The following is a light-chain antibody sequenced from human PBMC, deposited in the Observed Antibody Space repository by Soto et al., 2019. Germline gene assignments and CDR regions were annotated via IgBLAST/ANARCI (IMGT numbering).Light chain of an antibody. CDR2: EVS. J-gene: IGLJ1*01. Sequence: QSALTQPPSASGSPGQSVTISCTGNSNDVGHSSFISWYQQHPGKGPKLIIYEVSKRPSGFPDRFSGSKSGNTASLSVSGLKDEDEADYFCNAQADNGKHVFGTGTKLTVL. V-gene: IGLV2-8*01. CDR3: NAQADNGKHV. CDR1: SNDVGHSSF.